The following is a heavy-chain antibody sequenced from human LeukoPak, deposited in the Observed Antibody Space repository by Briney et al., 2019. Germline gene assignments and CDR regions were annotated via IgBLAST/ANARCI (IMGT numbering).Heavy chain of an antibody. CDR2: LSGSDLRT. CDR1: GFTYSSYD. V-gene: IGHV3-23*01. D-gene: IGHD3-10*01. Sequence: GGSLRLSCAASGFTYSSYDMSWVRQAPGKGLEWVSVLSGSDLRTYYAEPVKGRFTISRDNSKNTLYLQMNSLRAEDTAIYYCARAPRGSGSSIGYWGQGALVTVSS. CDR3: ARAPRGSGSSIGY. J-gene: IGHJ4*02.